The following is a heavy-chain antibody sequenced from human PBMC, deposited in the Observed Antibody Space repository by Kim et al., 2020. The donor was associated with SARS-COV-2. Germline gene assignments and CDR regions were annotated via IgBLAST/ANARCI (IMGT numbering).Heavy chain of an antibody. CDR2: MKTDGGDT. D-gene: IGHD3-10*01. V-gene: IGHV1-8*01. CDR1: GYTFTSND. Sequence: ASVKVSCKPSGYTFTSNDISWVRQATGQGLEWMGWMKTDGGDTDYAQKFQGRVTMAWNTSTSTAYMELSGLRSEDTAVYYCARVFGFYYHYMDVWGKGTTVTVSS. CDR3: ARVFGFYYHYMDV. J-gene: IGHJ6*03.